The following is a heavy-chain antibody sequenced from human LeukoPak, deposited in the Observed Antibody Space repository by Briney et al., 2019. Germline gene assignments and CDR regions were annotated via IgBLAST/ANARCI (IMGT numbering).Heavy chain of an antibody. CDR1: GYTFTSYD. CDR2: MNPNSGNT. V-gene: IGHV1-8*01. Sequence: EASVKVSCKASGYTFTSYDINWVRQATGQGLEWMGWMNPNSGNTGYAQKFQGRVTMTRNTSISTAYMELSSLRSEDTAVYCCAIDEYYYDSSGYYYGEDYWGQGTLVTVSS. J-gene: IGHJ4*02. D-gene: IGHD3-22*01. CDR3: AIDEYYYDSSGYYYGEDY.